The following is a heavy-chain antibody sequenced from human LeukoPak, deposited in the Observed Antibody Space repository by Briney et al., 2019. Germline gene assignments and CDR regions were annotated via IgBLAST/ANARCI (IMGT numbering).Heavy chain of an antibody. Sequence: GGSLRLSCAASGFTFSSYSMNWVRQAPGKGLEWVSYISSSSSTIYYADPVKGRFTISRDNAKNSLYLQMNSLRDEDTAVYYCARISSGWYVMIDYWGQGTLVTVSS. CDR2: ISSSSSTI. D-gene: IGHD6-19*01. CDR1: GFTFSSYS. CDR3: ARISSGWYVMIDY. J-gene: IGHJ4*02. V-gene: IGHV3-48*02.